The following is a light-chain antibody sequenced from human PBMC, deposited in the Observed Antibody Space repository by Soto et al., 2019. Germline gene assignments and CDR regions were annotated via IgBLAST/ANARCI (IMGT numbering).Light chain of an antibody. CDR1: SSDVGGYNY. J-gene: IGLJ1*01. CDR3: SSYTSSSPWV. Sequence: QSVLTRPASVSGSPGQSITISCTGTSSDVGGYNYVSWYQQHPGKAPKLMIYDVSNRPSGVSNRFSGSKSGNTASLTISGLQAEDEADYYCSSYTSSSPWVFGTGTKVTV. CDR2: DVS. V-gene: IGLV2-14*01.